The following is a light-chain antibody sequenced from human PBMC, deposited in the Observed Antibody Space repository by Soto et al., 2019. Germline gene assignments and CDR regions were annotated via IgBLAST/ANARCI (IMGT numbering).Light chain of an antibody. J-gene: IGLJ1*01. V-gene: IGLV2-14*01. CDR2: EVT. CDR3: SSYAGGYTYL. Sequence: QSVLTQPAPVSGSPGQSITISCTGTSSDIGGFNYVSWYRQHPGKAPKLMIYEVTNRPSGVSNRFSGSKSGNTASLTISGLQAEDEADYYCSSYAGGYTYLLGTGTKVTVL. CDR1: SSDIGGFNY.